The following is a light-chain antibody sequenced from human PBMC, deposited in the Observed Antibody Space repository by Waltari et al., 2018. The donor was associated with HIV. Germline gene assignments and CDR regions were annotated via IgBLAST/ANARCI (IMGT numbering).Light chain of an antibody. V-gene: IGKV1-39*01. J-gene: IGKJ2*01. CDR2: AAS. Sequence: DIQMTQSPSSLSASVGDRVTLTCRASQSISNYLNWYQQKPGKAPKLLIYAASTLQSGVPSRFSGSGSGTDFTLTISSLQPDDFATYSCQQSYSTPRTFGQGTKLEI. CDR1: QSISNY. CDR3: QQSYSTPRT.